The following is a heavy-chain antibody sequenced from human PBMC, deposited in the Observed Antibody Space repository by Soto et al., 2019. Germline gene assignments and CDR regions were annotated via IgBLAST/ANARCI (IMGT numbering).Heavy chain of an antibody. V-gene: IGHV3-30*18. CDR3: AKDRGVTSILNSYFDL. J-gene: IGHJ2*01. CDR1: GFTFSSYG. CDR2: ISRGGSE. D-gene: IGHD2-21*02. Sequence: QVQLVESGGGVVQPERSLRLSCAASGFTFSSYGMHWVRQAPGKGLEWVALISRGGSEDYADSVKGRFTISRDSSKSTVILQMDSLSAEHTAVYYCAKDRGVTSILNSYFDLWGRGTQVTASS.